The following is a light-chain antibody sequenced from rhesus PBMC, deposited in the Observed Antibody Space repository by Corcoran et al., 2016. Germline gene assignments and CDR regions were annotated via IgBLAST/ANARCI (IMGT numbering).Light chain of an antibody. Sequence: DIQMTQSPSSLSGSVGDRVTITCRASQGISIWLAWYQPQPRKAPKLLIYKASNLEKGVPSRFSGSRSGTDFTLTSNSLQPADIATYYCQQHDTYPWTFGQGTKVEIK. CDR2: KAS. CDR3: QQHDTYPWT. CDR1: QGISIW. V-gene: IGKV1-69*01. J-gene: IGKJ1*01.